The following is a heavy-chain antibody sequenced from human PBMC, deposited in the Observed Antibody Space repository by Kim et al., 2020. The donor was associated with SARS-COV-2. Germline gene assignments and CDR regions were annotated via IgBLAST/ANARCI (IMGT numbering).Heavy chain of an antibody. CDR3: AKSDYADK. CDR1: GFSLSSRW. CDR2: SKYDGSLS. Sequence: GGSLRLSCVASGFSLSSRWMHWVRQAPGKGLVWVSRSKYDGSLSMYADSVKGRFTISRDNAKNTLYLQMNSLRVEDTAIYYCAKSDYADKWGQGTLVTVSS. D-gene: IGHD4-17*01. J-gene: IGHJ4*02. V-gene: IGHV3-74*03.